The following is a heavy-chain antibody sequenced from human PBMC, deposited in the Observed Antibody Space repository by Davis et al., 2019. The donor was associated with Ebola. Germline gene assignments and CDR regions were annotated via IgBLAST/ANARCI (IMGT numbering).Heavy chain of an antibody. V-gene: IGHV3-11*01. CDR1: GFTFSDYY. CDR2: INSSGSTI. J-gene: IGHJ6*02. Sequence: GESLKISCAASGFTFSDYYMSWIRQAPGKGLEWVSYINSSGSTIYYADSVKGRFTISRDNAKNSLYLQMNSLRAEDTAVYYCARVREYSSSSYYYYYGMDVWGQGTTVTVSS. D-gene: IGHD6-13*01. CDR3: ARVREYSSSSYYYYYGMDV.